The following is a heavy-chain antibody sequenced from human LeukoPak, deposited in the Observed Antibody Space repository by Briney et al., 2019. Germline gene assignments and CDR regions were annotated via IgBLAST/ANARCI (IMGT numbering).Heavy chain of an antibody. CDR1: GYTFTGYY. V-gene: IGHV1-2*02. CDR2: INPNRGGT. Sequence: ASVKVSCTASGYTFTGYYMHWVRQSPGQGLEWMGWINPNRGGTNYAQKFQGRVTMTRDTSISTAYMELSRLRSDDTAVYYCARGWQQLVLWGQGTLVTVSS. J-gene: IGHJ4*02. D-gene: IGHD6-13*01. CDR3: ARGWQQLVL.